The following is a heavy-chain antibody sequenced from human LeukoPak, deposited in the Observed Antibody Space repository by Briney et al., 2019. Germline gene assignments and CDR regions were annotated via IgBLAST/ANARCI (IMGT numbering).Heavy chain of an antibody. Sequence: ESLKISCKGSGYSFTSYWIGWVRQMPGKGLEWMGIIYPGDSDTIYSPSFQGQVTISADKSISTAYLQWSSLKASDTAMYYCARHPYSSGWYGDYWGQGTLVTVSS. CDR2: IYPGDSDT. D-gene: IGHD6-19*01. J-gene: IGHJ4*02. CDR1: GYSFTSYW. CDR3: ARHPYSSGWYGDY. V-gene: IGHV5-51*01.